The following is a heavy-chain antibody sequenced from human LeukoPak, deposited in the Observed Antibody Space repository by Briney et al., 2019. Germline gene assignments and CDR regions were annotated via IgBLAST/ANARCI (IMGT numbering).Heavy chain of an antibody. CDR2: ISYDGTYK. Sequence: GRSLRLSCAASGFTFSSYGMHWVRQAPGKGLEWVAVISYDGTYKYYADSVKGRFTISRDNSKNTLYLQMNSLRAEDTAVYYCARAENGSGSYYTDYYYGMDVWGQGTTVTVSS. CDR1: GFTFSSYG. D-gene: IGHD3-10*01. CDR3: ARAENGSGSYYTDYYYGMDV. V-gene: IGHV3-30*03. J-gene: IGHJ6*02.